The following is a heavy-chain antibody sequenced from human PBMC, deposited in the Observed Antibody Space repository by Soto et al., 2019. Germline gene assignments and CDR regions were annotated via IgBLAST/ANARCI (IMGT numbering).Heavy chain of an antibody. V-gene: IGHV1-18*01. CDR2: ISAYNGNT. D-gene: IGHD6-13*01. CDR1: GYTFTSYG. Sequence: QVQLVQSGAEVKKPGASVKVSCKASGYTFTSYGISWVRQAPGQGLEWMGWISAYNGNTNYAQKLQGRVTMTTDTSTSTAYMELRSLRSDDSAVYYCARSLWKQLASDDAFDIWGQGTMVTVSS. CDR3: ARSLWKQLASDDAFDI. J-gene: IGHJ3*02.